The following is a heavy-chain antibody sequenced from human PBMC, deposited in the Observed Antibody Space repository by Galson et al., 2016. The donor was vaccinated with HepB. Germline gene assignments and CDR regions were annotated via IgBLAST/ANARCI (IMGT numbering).Heavy chain of an antibody. D-gene: IGHD4-23*01. Sequence: SLRLSCAASGFSFSDYYMTWIRQAPGKGLEWVCSIKWNGGSPAYADSVKGRFTISRDNAKNSLYLQMNSLRAEDTALYFCARESGNFDAGYIYLDYWGQGTLVTASS. CDR1: GFSFSDYY. CDR3: ARESGNFDAGYIYLDY. CDR2: IKWNGGSP. J-gene: IGHJ4*02. V-gene: IGHV3-20*04.